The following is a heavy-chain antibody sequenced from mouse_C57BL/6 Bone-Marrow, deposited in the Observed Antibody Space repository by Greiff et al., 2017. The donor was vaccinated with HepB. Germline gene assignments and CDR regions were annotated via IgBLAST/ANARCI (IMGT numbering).Heavy chain of an antibody. J-gene: IGHJ3*01. D-gene: IGHD2-5*01. V-gene: IGHV1-19*01. CDR3: ARGLVSNYGAY. CDR1: GYTFTDYY. CDR2: INPYNGGT. Sequence: VQLQQSGPVLVKPGASVKMSCKASGYTFTDYYMNWVKQSHGKSLEWIGVINPYNGGTSYNQKFKGKATLTVDKSSSTAYMELNSLTSEDSAVYYCARGLVSNYGAYWGQGTLVTVSA.